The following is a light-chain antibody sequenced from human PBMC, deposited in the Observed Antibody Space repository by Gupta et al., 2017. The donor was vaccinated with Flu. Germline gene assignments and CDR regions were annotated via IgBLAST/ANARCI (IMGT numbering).Light chain of an antibody. CDR3: NSRDSTDNHQAV. Sequence: SSELTPDPAVSVALGQTVRITCQGDSLRNSYASWYPQKPGQAPFLVIYAKHIRPSGIPDRFSGSSSGNTASLTITGAQAEDEADYYCNSRDSTDNHQAVFGGGTKLTVL. CDR1: SLRNSY. CDR2: AKH. J-gene: IGLJ2*01. V-gene: IGLV3-19*01.